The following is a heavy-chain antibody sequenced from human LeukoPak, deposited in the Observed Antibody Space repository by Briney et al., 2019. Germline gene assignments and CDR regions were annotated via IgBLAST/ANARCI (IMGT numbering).Heavy chain of an antibody. CDR2: IKPDGTTK. Sequence: GGSLRLSCAASGFPFSSYSMTWVRQAPGKGLEWVANIKPDGTTKFYVDSVKGRFTISRNNALNSLYLQINSLRAEDTAIYYCARSIPYGTTWYGRSDYWGQGTLVTVSS. CDR3: ARSIPYGTTWYGRSDY. D-gene: IGHD6-13*01. CDR1: GFPFSSYS. J-gene: IGHJ4*02. V-gene: IGHV3-7*03.